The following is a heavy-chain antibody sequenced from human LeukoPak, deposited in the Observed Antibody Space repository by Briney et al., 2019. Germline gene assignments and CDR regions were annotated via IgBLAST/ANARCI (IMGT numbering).Heavy chain of an antibody. CDR2: FDPHDGDT. D-gene: IGHD3-3*01. CDR1: GHTLTALP. CDR3: AAFDDSWSGYFSSSPYYYFVDV. V-gene: IGHV1-24*01. Sequence: ASVKVSFKGSGHTLTALPMHWVRQPPGKGLEWMGSFDPHDGDTIYARNFQGRVTMTEDRSTNPVFMELNNLRPEDKAVYYCAAFDDSWSGYFSSSPYYYFVDVWGGGTTVTVSS. J-gene: IGHJ6*03.